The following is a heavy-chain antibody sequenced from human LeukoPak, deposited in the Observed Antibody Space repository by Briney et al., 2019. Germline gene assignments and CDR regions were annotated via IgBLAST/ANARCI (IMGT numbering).Heavy chain of an antibody. CDR3: ARVGSILTGIYYFDY. V-gene: IGHV3-21*01. D-gene: IGHD3-9*01. CDR2: ISSSSYI. J-gene: IGHJ4*02. CDR1: GFTFRSYS. Sequence: PGGSLRLSCAASGFTFRSYSMNWVRQAPGKGLEWVSSISSSSYIYYADSVKGRFTISRDNAKNSLYLQMNSLRAEDTAVYYCARVGSILTGIYYFDYWGQGTLVTVSS.